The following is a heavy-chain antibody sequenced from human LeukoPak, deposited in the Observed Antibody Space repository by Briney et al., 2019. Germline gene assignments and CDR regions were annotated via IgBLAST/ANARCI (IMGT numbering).Heavy chain of an antibody. Sequence: GESLKISCKGSGYSFSSYWIGWVRQMPGKGLEWMGRIDPSDSYTNYSPSFQGHVTISADKSISTAYLQWSSLKASDTAMYYCARHKGYQLASYWGQGTLVTVSS. CDR2: IDPSDSYT. V-gene: IGHV5-10-1*01. J-gene: IGHJ4*02. D-gene: IGHD2-2*01. CDR3: ARHKGYQLASY. CDR1: GYSFSSYW.